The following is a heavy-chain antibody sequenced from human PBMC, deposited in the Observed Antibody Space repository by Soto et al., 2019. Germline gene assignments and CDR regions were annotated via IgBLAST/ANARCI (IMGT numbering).Heavy chain of an antibody. J-gene: IGHJ6*02. D-gene: IGHD3-3*01. CDR3: ARERITIFGVVNYYYGMDV. CDR1: GYTFTSYD. CDR2: MNPNSGNT. V-gene: IGHV1-8*01. Sequence: QVQLVQSGAEVKKPGASAKVSCKASGYTFTSYDINWVRQATGQGLEWKGWMNPNSGNTGYAQKFQGRVTMTRNTTISTAYMELSSLRSENTAVYYCARERITIFGVVNYYYGMDVWGQGTTVTVSS.